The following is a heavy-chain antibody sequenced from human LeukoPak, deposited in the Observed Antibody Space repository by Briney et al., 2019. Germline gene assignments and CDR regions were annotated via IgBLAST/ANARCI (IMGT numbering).Heavy chain of an antibody. D-gene: IGHD3-22*01. CDR3: TRRVDSSGYYGIDY. J-gene: IGHJ4*02. CDR1: GFTFSGSA. CDR2: IRSKANSYAT. V-gene: IGHV3-73*01. Sequence: GGSLRLPCAPCGFTFSGSAMHWVRQASGKGLEWVGRIRSKANSYATAYAASVKGRFHISRDDSKNTAYLQMNSLKTEDTAVYYCTRRVDSSGYYGIDYWGQGTLVTVSS.